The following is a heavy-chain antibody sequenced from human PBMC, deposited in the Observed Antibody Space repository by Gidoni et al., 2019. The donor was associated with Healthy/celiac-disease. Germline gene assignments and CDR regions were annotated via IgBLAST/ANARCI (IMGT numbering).Heavy chain of an antibody. CDR1: GFTFSSYG. D-gene: IGHD5-12*01. CDR2: ISYDGSNK. CDR3: AKDSPYSGYASGMDV. J-gene: IGHJ6*03. Sequence: QVQLVESGGGVVKPGRSLRLSCAASGFTFSSYGMHWVSQAPVKGLEWLAVISYDGSNKYYADSVKGRFTISRDNSKNTLYLQMNSLRAEDTAVYYCAKDSPYSGYASGMDVWGKGTTVTVSS. V-gene: IGHV3-30*18.